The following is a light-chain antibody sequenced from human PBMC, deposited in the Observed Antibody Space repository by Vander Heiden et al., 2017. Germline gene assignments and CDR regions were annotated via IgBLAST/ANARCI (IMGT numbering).Light chain of an antibody. CDR2: GGP. J-gene: IGKJ2*01. CDR1: QSLLHSNGYNY. Sequence: VGNQSPLSLPVTPGEPASISCRSSQSLLHSNGYNYLDWYLQKQGQTRQVLMYGGPNRAFGVPDRHSGSGAGTDSTLKISRVEDEDVGVYYCMQTIQSLHTFGQGTKLEIK. V-gene: IGKV2-28*01. CDR3: MQTIQSLHT.